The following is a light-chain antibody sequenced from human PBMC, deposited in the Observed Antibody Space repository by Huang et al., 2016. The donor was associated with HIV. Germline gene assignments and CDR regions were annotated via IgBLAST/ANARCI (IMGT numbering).Light chain of an antibody. CDR2: GSS. CDR3: QQYSSSPWT. J-gene: IGKJ3*01. CDR1: HNVTNDY. V-gene: IGKV3-20*01. Sequence: EIVLTQSPDTLSLSPGDSGALSCRASHNVTNDYLAWYQHKSGQAPRLLIYGSSGRATGTPARFSGSGSETDFSLTIDTLEPEDFALYYCQQYSSSPWTFGPGTKLEIK.